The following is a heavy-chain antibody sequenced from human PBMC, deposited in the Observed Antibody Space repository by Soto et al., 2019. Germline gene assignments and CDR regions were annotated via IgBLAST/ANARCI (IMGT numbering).Heavy chain of an antibody. D-gene: IGHD3-16*01. V-gene: IGHV3-66*01. J-gene: IGHJ4*01. CDR2: IYTDGTP. CDR3: ARDSTQPARFGN. CDR1: GFTFSSSY. Sequence: EVQLVQSGGALVQPGGSLRLSCAASGFTFSSSYMGWVRQAPGKGLEWIAVIYTDGTPYYADSVTGRFTISRDNSRNTLSLKLDSLSVDDTDVYYCARDSTQPARFGNSGHGSLVAVSS.